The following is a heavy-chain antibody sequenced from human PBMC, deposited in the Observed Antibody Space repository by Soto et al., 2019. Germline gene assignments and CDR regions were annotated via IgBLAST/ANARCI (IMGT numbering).Heavy chain of an antibody. CDR2: INEDSTYI. D-gene: IGHD3-9*01. Sequence: EVQLVESGGGLVKPGVSLRLSCTASGFAFNTYSMNWVRQAPGKGLEWVSSINEDSTYIYYADSLRGRITISRDNAKDSLFLQMNSLRPDDTAVYYCVRDLGRYFRSGYMDLWGDGATVTVSS. CDR3: VRDLGRYFRSGYMDL. CDR1: GFAFNTYS. J-gene: IGHJ6*03. V-gene: IGHV3-21*02.